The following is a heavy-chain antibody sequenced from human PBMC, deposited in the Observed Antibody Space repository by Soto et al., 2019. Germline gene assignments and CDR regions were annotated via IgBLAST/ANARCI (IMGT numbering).Heavy chain of an antibody. CDR1: GYTITSYV. Sequence: QVQLVQSGAEVKKPGASVKVSCKASGYTITSYVITWVLQAPGQVLEWMGWISAYNGNTNYAQMLQGRVTMTTDTATNTGYMELRSLRSDDTAVYYCARQNYYSCMDVWGQGPKVSVSS. CDR3: ARQNYYSCMDV. V-gene: IGHV1-18*01. D-gene: IGHD3-10*01. CDR2: ISAYNGNT. J-gene: IGHJ6*02.